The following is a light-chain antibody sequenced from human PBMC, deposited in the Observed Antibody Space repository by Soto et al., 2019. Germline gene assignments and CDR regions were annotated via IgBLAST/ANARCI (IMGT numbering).Light chain of an antibody. Sequence: QSALTQPRSVSGSPGQSVTISCTGTSSDVGGYNYVSWYQQHPGKAPKLMIYDVTKRPSGVPDRVSGAKSGNTASLTISGLQAEDEADYYCVSYAGSYTWVFSGGTKLTVL. CDR2: DVT. J-gene: IGLJ3*02. CDR3: VSYAGSYTWV. CDR1: SSDVGGYNY. V-gene: IGLV2-11*01.